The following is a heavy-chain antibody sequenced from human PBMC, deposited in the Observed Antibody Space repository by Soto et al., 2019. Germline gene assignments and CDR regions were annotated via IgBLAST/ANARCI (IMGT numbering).Heavy chain of an antibody. CDR1: VGSISSSGYY. CDR3: ARLVSNDFWSGYPYFDY. D-gene: IGHD3-3*01. J-gene: IGHJ4*02. Sequence: SETLSLTCTVSVGSISSSGYYWGWIRQPPGKGLEWIGSIYYSGSTYYNPSLKSRVTISVDTSKNQFSLKLSSVTAADTAVYYCARLVSNDFWSGYPYFDYWGQGTLVTVS. V-gene: IGHV4-39*01. CDR2: IYYSGST.